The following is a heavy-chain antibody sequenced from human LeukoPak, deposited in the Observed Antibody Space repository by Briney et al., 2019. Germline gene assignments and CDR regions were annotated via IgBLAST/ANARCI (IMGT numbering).Heavy chain of an antibody. CDR1: GGTFSSYA. J-gene: IGHJ6*02. Sequence: ASVKVSCKASGGTFSSYAISWVRQAPGQGLEWMGRIIPILGIANYAQKFQGRVTITADKSTSTAYMELSSLRSEDTAVYYCASIAVAGTPYSHMDVWGQGTTVTVSS. CDR3: ASIAVAGTPYSHMDV. D-gene: IGHD6-19*01. CDR2: IIPILGIA. V-gene: IGHV1-69*04.